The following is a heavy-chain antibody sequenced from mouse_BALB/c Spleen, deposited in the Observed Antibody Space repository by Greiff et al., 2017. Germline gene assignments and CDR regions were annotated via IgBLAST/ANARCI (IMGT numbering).Heavy chain of an antibody. J-gene: IGHJ3*01. Sequence: EVKLVESGAELVRSGASVKLSCTASGFNIKDYYMHWVKQRPEQGLEWIGWIDPENGDTEYAPKFQGKATMTADTSSNPAYLQLSSLTSEDTAVYYCNADYGNYVGAYWGQGTLVTVSA. V-gene: IGHV14-4*02. CDR2: IDPENGDT. CDR3: NADYGNYVGAY. CDR1: GFNIKDYY. D-gene: IGHD2-1*01.